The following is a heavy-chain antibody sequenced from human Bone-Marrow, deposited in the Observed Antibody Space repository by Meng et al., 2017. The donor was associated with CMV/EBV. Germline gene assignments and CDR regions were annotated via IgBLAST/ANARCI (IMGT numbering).Heavy chain of an antibody. J-gene: IGHJ4*02. D-gene: IGHD3-16*01. V-gene: IGHV4-30-4*08. Sequence: SETLSLTCTVSGGSISSGDYYWSWIRQPPGKGLEWIGYIYYSGSTYYNPSLKSRVTISVDTSKNQFSLKLTSVIAADTAVYYCAKVGIGGRKFDFWGQGTRVTGSS. CDR2: IYYSGST. CDR1: GGSISSGDYY. CDR3: AKVGIGGRKFDF.